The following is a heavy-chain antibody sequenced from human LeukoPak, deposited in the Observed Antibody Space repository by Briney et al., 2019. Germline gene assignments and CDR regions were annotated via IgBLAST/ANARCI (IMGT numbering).Heavy chain of an antibody. CDR1: EFTFSSYS. CDR3: TTGVAGNYYDSSGYYY. D-gene: IGHD3-22*01. J-gene: IGHJ4*02. Sequence: GGSLRLSCAASEFTFSSYSMNWVRQAPGKGLEWVGRIKSKTDGGTTDYAAPVKGRFTISRDDSKNTLYLQMNSLKTEDTAVYYCTTGVAGNYYDSSGYYYWGQGTLVTVSS. CDR2: IKSKTDGGTT. V-gene: IGHV3-15*07.